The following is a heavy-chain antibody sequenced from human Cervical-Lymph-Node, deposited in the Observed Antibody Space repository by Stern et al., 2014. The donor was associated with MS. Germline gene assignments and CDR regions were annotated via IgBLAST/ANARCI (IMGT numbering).Heavy chain of an antibody. J-gene: IGHJ4*02. D-gene: IGHD1-14*01. V-gene: IGHV5-51*01. CDR1: GYKFSIYW. CDR3: ARQTTAWASDV. CDR2: IYPGDSET. Sequence: VQLVQSGAELIRPGESLKISCKGSGYKFSIYWIAWVRQMPGKGLAWMGIIYPGDSETRYSPSCQGQVTMSADKSTSTAYLQWSSLNASDTAMYFCARQTTAWASDVWGQGTLVTVSS.